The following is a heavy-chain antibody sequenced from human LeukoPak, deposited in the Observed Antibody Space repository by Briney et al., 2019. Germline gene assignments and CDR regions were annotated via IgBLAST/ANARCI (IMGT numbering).Heavy chain of an antibody. CDR2: INPNSGGT. J-gene: IGHJ4*02. Sequence: ASVKVSCKASGYTFTGYYMHWVRQAPGQGLEWMGRINPNSGGTNYAQKFQGRVTMTRDTSISTAYMELSRLRSDDTAVYCCARGTRDCSSTSCLYYFDYWGQGTLVTVSS. CDR3: ARGTRDCSSTSCLYYFDY. CDR1: GYTFTGYY. V-gene: IGHV1-2*06. D-gene: IGHD2-2*01.